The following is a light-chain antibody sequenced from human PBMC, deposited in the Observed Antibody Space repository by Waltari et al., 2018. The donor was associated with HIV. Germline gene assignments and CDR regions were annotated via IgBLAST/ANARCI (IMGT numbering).Light chain of an antibody. CDR3: SSYTTFNTVI. CDR1: RAEILAYNY. CDR2: DVK. Sequence: QSALTQPASASGSPVQSITIPSAGTRAEILAYNYVAWYQKMPDSGPKLNSYDVKRRHSGIADSFSAAKSGDAVSLTIPGLQAEDEGDYYCSSYTTFNTVIFGGGTKLTVL. V-gene: IGLV2-14*03. J-gene: IGLJ2*01.